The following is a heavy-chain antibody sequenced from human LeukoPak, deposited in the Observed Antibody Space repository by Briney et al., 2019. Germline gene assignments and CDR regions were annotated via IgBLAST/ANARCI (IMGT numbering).Heavy chain of an antibody. V-gene: IGHV7-4-1*02. CDR3: ARDRDPYSSSWPINFDY. CDR1: GYTFTIYA. J-gene: IGHJ4*02. Sequence: GASVTVSFTASGYTFTIYAMDWVRQAPGQGLEWMGWINTNTGNPTYSQGFTGRFGFSLDTSVSTAYLQISSLKAEDTAVYYCARDRDPYSSSWPINFDYWGQGTLVTVSS. CDR2: INTNTGNP. D-gene: IGHD6-13*01.